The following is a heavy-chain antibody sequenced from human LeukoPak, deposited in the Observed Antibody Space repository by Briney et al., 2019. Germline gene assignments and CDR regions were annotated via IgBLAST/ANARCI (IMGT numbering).Heavy chain of an antibody. J-gene: IGHJ4*02. CDR3: SRGPSTTLTTF. CDR2: IKPDGDTT. Sequence: GGSLRLSCAASGFTFSSYWMSWVRQAPGKGLERVANIKPDGDTTDYLDSVKGRFTISRDNAKSSLHLQMNGLTAEDTAVYYCSRGPSTTLTTFWGQGTMVTVSS. CDR1: GFTFSSYW. D-gene: IGHD4-17*01. V-gene: IGHV3-7*01.